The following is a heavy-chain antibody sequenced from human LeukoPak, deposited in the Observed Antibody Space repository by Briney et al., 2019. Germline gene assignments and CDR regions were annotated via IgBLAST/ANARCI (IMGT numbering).Heavy chain of an antibody. V-gene: IGHV3-23*01. CDR3: AKFDDSMWYFDY. CDR2: ISGSGDTT. CDR1: GFTFSSYA. D-gene: IGHD3-16*01. Sequence: PGGSLRLSCAASGFTFSSYAMTWVRQAPGKGLEWVSAISGSGDTTYSADSVKGRFTISRDNSKNTLYLQMSSLRAEDTAVYYCAKFDDSMWYFDYWGQGTLVTVSS. J-gene: IGHJ4*02.